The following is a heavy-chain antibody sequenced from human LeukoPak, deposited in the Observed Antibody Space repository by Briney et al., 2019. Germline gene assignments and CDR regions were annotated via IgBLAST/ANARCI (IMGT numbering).Heavy chain of an antibody. CDR3: ARDDPAPMSKLDP. V-gene: IGHV3-33*01. CDR2: IRYDGSKE. J-gene: IGHJ5*02. Sequence: GGSLRLSCAASGFTSSNSGIHWVRQAPGKGLEWVAVIRYDGSKEYYADSVKGRFTISRDSSENTLYLQMNSLRAEDTAMYFRARDDPAPMSKLDPWGPGTLVTVSS. CDR1: GFTSSNSG.